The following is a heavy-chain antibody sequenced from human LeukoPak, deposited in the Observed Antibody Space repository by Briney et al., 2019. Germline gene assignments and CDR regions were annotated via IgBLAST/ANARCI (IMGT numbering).Heavy chain of an antibody. D-gene: IGHD3-22*01. J-gene: IGHJ4*02. CDR2: IYYSGST. CDR3: ARRIKYYDSSGYYLGYYFDY. Sequence: SETLSLTCTVSGGSISSSSYYWGWIRQPPGKGLEWIGSIYYSGSTDYNPSLKSRVTISVDTSKNQFSLKLSSVTAADTAVYYCARRIKYYDSSGYYLGYYFDYWGQGTLVTVSS. V-gene: IGHV4-39*07. CDR1: GGSISSSSYY.